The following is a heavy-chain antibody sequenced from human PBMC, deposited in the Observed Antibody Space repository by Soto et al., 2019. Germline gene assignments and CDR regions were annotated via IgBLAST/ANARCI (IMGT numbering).Heavy chain of an antibody. CDR3: AKMPTVVTLECY. V-gene: IGHV3-23*01. D-gene: IGHD4-17*01. J-gene: IGHJ4*02. Sequence: HPGGSLRLSCAASGFTFSSYAMSWVRQAPGKGLEWVSAISGSGGSTYYADSVKGRFTISRDNSKNTLYLQMNSLRAEDTAVYYCAKMPTVVTLECYWGQGTLVTVSS. CDR2: ISGSGGST. CDR1: GFTFSSYA.